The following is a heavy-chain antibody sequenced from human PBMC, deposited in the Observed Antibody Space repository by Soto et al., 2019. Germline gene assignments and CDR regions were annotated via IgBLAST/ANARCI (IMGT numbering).Heavy chain of an antibody. CDR3: AKALGELSPESYDY. CDR2: ISSDGSDK. Sequence: QVQLVESGGGVVQPGRSLRLSCAASGFTFSSYAMHWVRQAPRKGLEWVAVISSDGSDKDYADSVKGRFTISRDNSKNTLNLQMNSLRADDTAVYYCAKALGELSPESYDYWGQGTLITVSS. CDR1: GFTFSSYA. D-gene: IGHD3-16*02. V-gene: IGHV3-30*18. J-gene: IGHJ4*02.